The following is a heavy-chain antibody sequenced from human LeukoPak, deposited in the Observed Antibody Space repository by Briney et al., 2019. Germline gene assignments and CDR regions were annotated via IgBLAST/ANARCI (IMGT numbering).Heavy chain of an antibody. Sequence: GGSLRLSCAASGFTFSSYAMSWVRQAPGKGLEWVSAISGSGGSTYYADSVKGRLTISRDNSKNTLYLQMNSLRAEDTAVYYCAKYLYDSSGSSLFDYWGQGTLVTVSS. CDR1: GFTFSSYA. CDR3: AKYLYDSSGSSLFDY. CDR2: ISGSGGST. V-gene: IGHV3-23*01. D-gene: IGHD3-22*01. J-gene: IGHJ4*02.